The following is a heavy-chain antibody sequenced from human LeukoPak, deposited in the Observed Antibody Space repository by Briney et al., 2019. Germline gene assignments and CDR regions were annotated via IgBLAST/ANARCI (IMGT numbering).Heavy chain of an antibody. CDR3: AKDGPYTTVTTPFDY. Sequence: GGSLRLSCAASGFTFSSYAMSWVRQAPGKGLEWVSAISGSGGSTYYADSVKGRFTISRDNSRNTLYLQMNSLRAEDTAVYYCAKDGPYTTVTTPFDYWGQGTLVTVSS. J-gene: IGHJ4*02. CDR2: ISGSGGST. D-gene: IGHD4-17*01. CDR1: GFTFSSYA. V-gene: IGHV3-23*01.